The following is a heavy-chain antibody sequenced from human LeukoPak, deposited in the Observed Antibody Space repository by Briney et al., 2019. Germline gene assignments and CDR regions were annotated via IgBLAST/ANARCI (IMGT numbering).Heavy chain of an antibody. J-gene: IGHJ1*01. CDR3: SRGRDSSGRQVEYFQH. V-gene: IGHV4-34*01. CDR1: GGSFSGYY. CDR2: INHSGGT. Sequence: PSETLSLTCAVYGGSFSGYYWSWIRQPPGKGLEWIGEINHSGGTNYNPSLKSRVTISVDTSKNQFSLRLSSVTAADTAVYYCSRGRDSSGRQVEYFQHWGQATLVTVSS. D-gene: IGHD6-19*01.